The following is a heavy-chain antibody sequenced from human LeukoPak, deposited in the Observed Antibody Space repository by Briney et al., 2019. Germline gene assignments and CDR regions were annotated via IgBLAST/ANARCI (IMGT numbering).Heavy chain of an antibody. J-gene: IGHJ4*02. CDR3: ERAGRNSSGLSRLVQLFFYF. V-gene: IGHV3-11*01. CDR2: ISSSGSTI. D-gene: IGHD6-19*01. CDR1: GFTFSDYY. Sequence: GGSLRLSCAASGFTFSDYYMSWIRQAPGKGLEWVSYISSSGSTIYYADSVKGRFTISRDSAKNSLYLQMNSLRAEDTALYYCERAGRNSSGLSRLVQLFFYFWGQGTLVTVSS.